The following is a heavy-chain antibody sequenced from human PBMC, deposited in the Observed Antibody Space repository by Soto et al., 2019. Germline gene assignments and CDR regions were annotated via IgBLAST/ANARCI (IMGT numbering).Heavy chain of an antibody. D-gene: IGHD5-18*01. V-gene: IGHV4-39*01. CDR1: GGSISSSSYY. CDR2: IYYSGST. CDR3: ARRRGYSYGHFDY. Sequence: LEPMSLTCTVSGGSISSSSYYWGWIRQPPGKGLEWIGSIYYSGSTYYNPSLESRVTISVDTSKNQFSLKLSSVTAADTAVYYCARRRGYSYGHFDYWGQGTLVTVSS. J-gene: IGHJ4*02.